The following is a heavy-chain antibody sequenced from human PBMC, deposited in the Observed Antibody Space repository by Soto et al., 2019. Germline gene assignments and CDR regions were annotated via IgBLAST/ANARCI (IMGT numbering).Heavy chain of an antibody. V-gene: IGHV1-18*04. CDR2: ISAYNGNT. J-gene: IGHJ3*02. Sequence: QVQLVQSGAEVKKPGASVKVSCKASGHTFTNYGITWVQQAPGQGLEWMGWISAYNGNTNYAQRLKGRVTMTTDTSTSTAYMELRRLRSEDTAVYYCARYQSGTYYGAFYIWGQGTMVIVSS. CDR3: ARYQSGTYYGAFYI. CDR1: GHTFTNYG. D-gene: IGHD1-26*01.